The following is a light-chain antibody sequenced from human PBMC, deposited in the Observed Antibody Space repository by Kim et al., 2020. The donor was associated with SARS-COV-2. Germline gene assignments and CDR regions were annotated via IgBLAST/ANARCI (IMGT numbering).Light chain of an antibody. CDR3: SSYTSSSTLV. J-gene: IGLJ3*02. V-gene: IGLV2-14*03. Sequence: QSALTQPASVSGSPGQSITISCTGTSSDVGGYAYVSWYQQHPGKAPKLIIYDVNKRPSGVSNRFSGSKSGNTASLTISGLQAEDEADYYCSSYTSSSTLVFGGGTKLTVL. CDR1: SSDVGGYAY. CDR2: DVN.